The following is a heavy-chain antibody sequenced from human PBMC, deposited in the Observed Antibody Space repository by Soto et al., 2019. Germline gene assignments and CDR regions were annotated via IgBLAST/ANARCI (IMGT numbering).Heavy chain of an antibody. D-gene: IGHD1-7*01. J-gene: IGHJ6*02. Sequence: QVQLVQSGAEVKKPGASVKVSCKASGYTFTGYYMHWVRQAPGQGLEWMGWINPNSGGTNYAQKFQGSVTMTRDTSISTADMELSRLRSDDKAVYYCARDIVNNWNSLRSYGMDVWGQGTTVTGS. V-gene: IGHV1-2*02. CDR1: GYTFTGYY. CDR2: INPNSGGT. CDR3: ARDIVNNWNSLRSYGMDV.